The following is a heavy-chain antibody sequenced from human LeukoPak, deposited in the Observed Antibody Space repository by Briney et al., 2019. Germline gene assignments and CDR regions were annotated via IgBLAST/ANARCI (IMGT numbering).Heavy chain of an antibody. J-gene: IGHJ4*02. V-gene: IGHV3-23*01. Sequence: GGSLRLSCAASGFTSGFTFSNHAMSWVRRAPGKGLEWVSSISGSGHNTYYADSVKGRFTISRDNSKNTLYLQMNSLKVEDTAVYHCANDLPGRVWFDFWGQGPLVTVSS. CDR1: GFTFSNHA. CDR2: ISGSGHNT. CDR3: ANDLPGRVWFDF. D-gene: IGHD3-16*01.